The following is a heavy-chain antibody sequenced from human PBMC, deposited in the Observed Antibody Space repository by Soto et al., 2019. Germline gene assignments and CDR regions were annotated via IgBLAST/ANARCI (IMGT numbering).Heavy chain of an antibody. CDR3: ARARMVRGVIYYYGMDV. V-gene: IGHV4-31*03. J-gene: IGHJ6*02. CDR2: IYHSGST. CDR1: GGSISSGGNY. Sequence: QVQLQESGPGLVKSSQTLSLTCTVSGGSISSGGNYWSWIRQHPGKGLEWIGYIYHSGSTYYNPSLKSRVTISVDTSKNQFSLKLNSVTAADTAEYYCARARMVRGVIYYYGMDVWGQGTTVTVSS. D-gene: IGHD3-10*01.